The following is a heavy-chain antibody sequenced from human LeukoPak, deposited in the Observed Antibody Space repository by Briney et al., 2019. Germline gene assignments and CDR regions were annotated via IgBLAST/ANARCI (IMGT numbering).Heavy chain of an antibody. CDR2: IYPSDSDT. CDR3: ARLSPGVGATAEY. D-gene: IGHD1-26*01. J-gene: IGHJ4*02. CDR1: GYSFTTNW. Sequence: GESLKISCKGSGYSFTTNWIGRVRQMPGKGLEWMGIIYPSDSDTRYNPSFQGQVTISANKSISTASLQWRSLKASDTAIYYCARLSPGVGATAEYWGQGTLVTVSS. V-gene: IGHV5-51*01.